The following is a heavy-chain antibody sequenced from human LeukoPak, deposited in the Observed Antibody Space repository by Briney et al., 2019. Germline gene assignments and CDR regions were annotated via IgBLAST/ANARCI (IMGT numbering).Heavy chain of an antibody. D-gene: IGHD3-16*01. CDR2: ISYDGSNK. V-gene: IGHV3-30*04. CDR3: AKGGDYYVWGSLPSYYYMDV. Sequence: GGSLRLSCAASGFTFSSYAMHWVRQAPGKGLEWVAVISYDGSNKYYADSVKGRFTISRDNSKNTLYLQMNSLRAEDTAVYYCAKGGDYYVWGSLPSYYYMDVWGKGTTVTASS. J-gene: IGHJ6*03. CDR1: GFTFSSYA.